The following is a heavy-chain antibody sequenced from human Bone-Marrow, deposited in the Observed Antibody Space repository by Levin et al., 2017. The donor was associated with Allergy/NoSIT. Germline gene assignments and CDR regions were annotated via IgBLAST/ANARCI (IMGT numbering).Heavy chain of an antibody. CDR1: GFTFDDYA. J-gene: IGHJ6*02. V-gene: IGHV3-9*01. CDR2: ISWNSTSI. CDR3: AKGYYFGSGSYWLYYSYGMDV. Sequence: PSGGSLRLSCAASGFTFDDYAMHWVRQAPGKGLEWVSGISWNSTSIGYADSVKGRFTISRDNAKNSLYLLMNSLTAEDTALYYCAKGYYFGSGSYWLYYSYGMDVWGQGTTVTVSS. D-gene: IGHD3-10*01.